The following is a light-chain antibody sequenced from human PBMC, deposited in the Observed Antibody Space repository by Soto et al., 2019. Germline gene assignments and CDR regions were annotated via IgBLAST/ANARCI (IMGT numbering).Light chain of an antibody. CDR2: KAS. CDR3: QQYNSYPWT. CDR1: QSISGW. J-gene: IGKJ1*01. V-gene: IGKV1-5*03. Sequence: DIPMTQSPSTLSASVGDRVTMTCRASQSISGWLAWYQQQPGKAPKLLIYKASSLQSGVPSRFSGRGSGTEFTLTISSLQPEDFATYYCQQYNSYPWTFGQGTKVEIK.